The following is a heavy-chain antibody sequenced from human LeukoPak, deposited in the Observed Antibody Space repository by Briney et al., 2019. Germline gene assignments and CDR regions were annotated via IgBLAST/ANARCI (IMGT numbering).Heavy chain of an antibody. V-gene: IGHV1-69*06. J-gene: IGHJ4*02. CDR1: GGTFSSYA. CDR2: IIPIFGTA. D-gene: IGHD6-13*01. CDR3: AREPEPLAAAGLPFDY. Sequence: SVKVSCKASGGTFSSYAISWVRQAPGQGLEWMGGIIPIFGTANYAQKFQGRVTITADKSTSTAYMELSSLRSEDTAVYYCAREPEPLAAAGLPFDYWGQGTLVTVSS.